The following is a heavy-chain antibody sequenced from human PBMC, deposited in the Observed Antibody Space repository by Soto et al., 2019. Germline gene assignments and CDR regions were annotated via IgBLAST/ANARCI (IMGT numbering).Heavy chain of an antibody. CDR2: ISHSGDT. J-gene: IGHJ6*02. D-gene: IGHD2-2*01. CDR3: TRIYCTTTSCFINGMDV. Sequence: GTLSLTCAVSGYVITNGYHWGCIRQPPGKELEWIGTISHSGDTYYNPSLKSRVTISIDTAKNHLSLILSSVTAADTATYYCTRIYCTTTSCFINGMDVWGQGTTVTVSS. V-gene: IGHV4-38-2*01. CDR1: GYVITNGYH.